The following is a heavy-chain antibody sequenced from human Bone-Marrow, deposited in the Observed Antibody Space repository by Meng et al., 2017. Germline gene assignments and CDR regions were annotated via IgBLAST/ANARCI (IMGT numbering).Heavy chain of an antibody. V-gene: IGHV4/OR15-8*02. CDR2: IYHGGDT. D-gene: IGHD6-19*01. J-gene: IGHJ4*02. Sequence: VQPPEVGPGRVKPSGTLSPTCVVSGGSISSIDWWSWVRQPPGKGLEWIGEIYHGGDTNYNPSLKSRVTIAIDKSKNQFSLKLSSVTAADTAVYYCASWIYSCGWQWGQGALVTVSS. CDR3: ASWIYSCGWQ. CDR1: GGSISSIDW.